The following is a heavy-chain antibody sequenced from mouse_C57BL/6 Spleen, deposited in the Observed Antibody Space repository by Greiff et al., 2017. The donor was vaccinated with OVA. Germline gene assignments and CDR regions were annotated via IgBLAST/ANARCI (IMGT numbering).Heavy chain of an antibody. V-gene: IGHV1-42*01. J-gene: IGHJ4*01. CDR1: GYSFTGYY. D-gene: IGHD1-3*01. CDR3: TRTYKDAMDY. CDR2: INPSTGGT. Sequence: VQLQQSGPELVKPGASVKISCKASGYSFTGYYMNWVKQSPEKSLEWIGEINPSTGGTTYNQKFKAKATLTVDKSSSTAYMQLKSLTSEDSAVYYCTRTYKDAMDYWGQGTSVTVSS.